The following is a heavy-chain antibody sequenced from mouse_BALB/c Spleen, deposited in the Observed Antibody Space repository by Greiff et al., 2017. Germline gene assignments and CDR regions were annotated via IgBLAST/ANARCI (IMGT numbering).Heavy chain of an antibody. CDR2: IRSGGST. CDR1: GFSFTSYG. J-gene: IGHJ3*01. Sequence: QVQLQQSGPGLVQPSQSLSITCTVSGFSFTSYGVHWVRQSPGKGLEWLGMIRSGGSTDYNAACISRLSISKDNTKSQVFLKMNSLQANDTAIYYCARRLTGKGFAYWGQGTLVTVSA. V-gene: IGHV2-2*02. CDR3: ARRLTGKGFAY. D-gene: IGHD4-1*01.